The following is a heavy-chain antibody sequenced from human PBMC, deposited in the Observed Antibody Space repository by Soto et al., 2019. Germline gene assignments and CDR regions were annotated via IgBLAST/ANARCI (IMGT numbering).Heavy chain of an antibody. CDR1: GFTFSSYG. CDR2: ISYDGSNK. Sequence: GGSLRLSCAASGFTFSSYGMHWVRQAPGKGLEWVAVISYDGSNKYYADSVKGRFTISRDNSKNTLYLQMNSLRAEDTAVYYCAKDAGWELLGTLDYWGQGTLVTVSS. J-gene: IGHJ4*02. D-gene: IGHD1-26*01. CDR3: AKDAGWELLGTLDY. V-gene: IGHV3-30*18.